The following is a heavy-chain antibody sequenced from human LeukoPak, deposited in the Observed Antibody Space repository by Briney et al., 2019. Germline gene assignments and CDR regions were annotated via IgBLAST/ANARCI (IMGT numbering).Heavy chain of an antibody. J-gene: IGHJ5*02. CDR3: ARDHLGRWSWFDP. CDR1: GYTFTSYY. CDR2: INPSGGST. D-gene: IGHD2-15*01. Sequence: ASVKVSCKASGYTFTSYYMHWVRQAPGQGLEWMGIINPSGGSTNYAQKFQGRVTMTRDTSTSTVYMELSSLRSEDTAVYYCARDHLGRWSWFDPWGQGTLVTVSS. V-gene: IGHV1-46*01.